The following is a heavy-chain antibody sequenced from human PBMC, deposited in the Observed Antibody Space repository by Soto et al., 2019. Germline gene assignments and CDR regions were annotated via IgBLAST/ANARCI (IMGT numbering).Heavy chain of an antibody. D-gene: IGHD3-10*01. CDR2: IWYDGTTK. Sequence: QVQLVESGGGVVQPWRSLRLSCAASGFAFHRYGIHWVRQAPGKGLEWVADIWYDGTTKSYADSVKGRFTVSRDDSENTVYLQMDSLRAGDTAVYYCARDGSGGDWRFFDSWGQGTLVTVSS. J-gene: IGHJ4*02. CDR3: ARDGSGGDWRFFDS. CDR1: GFAFHRYG. V-gene: IGHV3-33*08.